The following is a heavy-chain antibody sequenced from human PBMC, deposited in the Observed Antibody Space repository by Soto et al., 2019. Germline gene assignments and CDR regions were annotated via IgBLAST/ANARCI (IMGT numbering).Heavy chain of an antibody. V-gene: IGHV4-59*01. J-gene: IGHJ4*02. CDR3: ARATPFRGYSVYVFDY. CDR2: IYYSGST. D-gene: IGHD5-12*01. CDR1: GDSITSYY. Sequence: SETLSLTCAVSGDSITSYYWSWIRQPPGKGLEWIGYIYYSGSTNYNPSLKSRVTISVDTSKNQFSLKLTSVTAADTAVYYCARATPFRGYSVYVFDYWGQGTLVTVSS.